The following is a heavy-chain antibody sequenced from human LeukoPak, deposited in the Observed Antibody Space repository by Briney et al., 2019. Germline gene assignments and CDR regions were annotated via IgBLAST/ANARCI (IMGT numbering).Heavy chain of an antibody. CDR1: GVSISPYY. V-gene: IGHV4-4*07. Sequence: SETLSLTCTVSGVSISPYYWSWIRQPAGKGLEWIGRMDTSGGTNYNPSLKSRVTMSVDTSKSLFFLKLSSVTAADTAVYYCARDTKDSSGYSPLYYYYMDVWGKGTTVTVSS. D-gene: IGHD3-22*01. J-gene: IGHJ6*03. CDR2: MDTSGGT. CDR3: ARDTKDSSGYSPLYYYYMDV.